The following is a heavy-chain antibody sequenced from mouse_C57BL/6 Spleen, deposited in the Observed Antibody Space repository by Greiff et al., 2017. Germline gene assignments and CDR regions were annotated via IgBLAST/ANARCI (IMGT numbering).Heavy chain of an antibody. CDR1: GYAFSSSW. Sequence: QVQLQQSGPELVKPGASVKISCKASGYAFSSSWMNWVKQRPGKGLEWIGRIYPGDGDTNYNGKFKGKATLTAEKSSSTAYMQLSSLTSEDSAVYFCAREEGYYGSSPAWFAYWGQGTLVTVSA. J-gene: IGHJ3*01. V-gene: IGHV1-82*01. CDR3: AREEGYYGSSPAWFAY. D-gene: IGHD1-1*01. CDR2: IYPGDGDT.